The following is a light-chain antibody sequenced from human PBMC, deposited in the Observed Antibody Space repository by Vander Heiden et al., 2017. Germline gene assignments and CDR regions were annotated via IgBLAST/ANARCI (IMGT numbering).Light chain of an antibody. J-gene: IGLJ2*01. CDR3: AAWDDSLSVV. V-gene: IGLV1-44*01. CDR2: SNN. Sequence: QSVLTQPPSASGTPGQRVTISCSGSSSNIGSNTVNWYQQLPGTAPKLLIYSNNQRPSGVPDRFSGSKSGTSASLAISGLQSEDEADYYCAAWDDSLSVVFGGGTKLTGL. CDR1: SSNIGSNT.